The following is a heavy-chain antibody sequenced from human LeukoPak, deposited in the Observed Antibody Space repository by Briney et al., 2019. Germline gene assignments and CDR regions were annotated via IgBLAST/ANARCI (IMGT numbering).Heavy chain of an antibody. CDR2: ISGSGGST. D-gene: IGHD6-13*01. V-gene: IGHV3-23*01. CDR3: ARDSHMGIAAAGTDYYYGMDV. Sequence: GGSLRLSCAASGFTFSSYAMSWVRQAPGKGLEWVSAISGSGGSTYYADSVKGRFTISRDNSKNTLYLQMNSLRAEDTAVYYCARDSHMGIAAAGTDYYYGMDVWGQGTTVTVSS. J-gene: IGHJ6*02. CDR1: GFTFSSYA.